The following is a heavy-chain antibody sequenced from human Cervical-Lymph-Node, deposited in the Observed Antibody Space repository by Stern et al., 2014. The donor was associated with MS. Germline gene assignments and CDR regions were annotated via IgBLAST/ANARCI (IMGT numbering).Heavy chain of an antibody. CDR3: ARGATQAFDP. Sequence: QVQLQESGPGLVKPSETLSLTCTVSGCSISSYYWSWIRQPPGKGLEWLGYIYYSGSTNYIPSLKSRVTISVDTSKNQFSLKLSSVTAADTAVYYCARGATQAFDPWGQGTLVTVSS. J-gene: IGHJ5*02. V-gene: IGHV4-59*01. CDR2: IYYSGST. CDR1: GCSISSYY.